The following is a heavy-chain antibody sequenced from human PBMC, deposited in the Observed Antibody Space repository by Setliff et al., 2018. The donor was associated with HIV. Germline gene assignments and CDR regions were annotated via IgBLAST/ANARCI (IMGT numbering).Heavy chain of an antibody. CDR1: GGSISSGGYS. J-gene: IGHJ4*02. Sequence: PSETLSLTCAVSGGSISSGGYSWSWIRQPPGKGLEWIGYIYHSGSTYYNPSLKSRVTISVDTSKNQFSLKLSSVTAADTAVYYCASSEQQLPLGYWGQGTLVTVSS. V-gene: IGHV4-30-2*01. D-gene: IGHD6-13*01. CDR3: ASSEQQLPLGY. CDR2: IYHSGST.